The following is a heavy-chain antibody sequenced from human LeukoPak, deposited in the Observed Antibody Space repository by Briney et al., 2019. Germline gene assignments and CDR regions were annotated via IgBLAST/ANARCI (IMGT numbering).Heavy chain of an antibody. V-gene: IGHV3-30-3*01. CDR1: GFTFSSYA. J-gene: IGHJ4*02. Sequence: GRSLRLSCAASGFTFSSYAMPWVRQAPGKGLEWVAVISYDGSNKYYADSVKGRFTISRDNSKNTLYLQMNSLRAEDTAVYYCARGPTRTYYFDYWGRGTLVTVSS. D-gene: IGHD1-1*01. CDR3: ARGPTRTYYFDY. CDR2: ISYDGSNK.